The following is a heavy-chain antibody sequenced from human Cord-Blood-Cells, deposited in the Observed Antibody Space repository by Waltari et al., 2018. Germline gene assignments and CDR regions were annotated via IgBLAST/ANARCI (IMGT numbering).Heavy chain of an antibody. V-gene: IGHV4-39*01. CDR3: ERHPFSGFDWPPSLGYYFDY. CDR1: GGSISSSSYY. J-gene: IGHJ4*02. D-gene: IGHD3-9*01. Sequence: QLQLQESGPGLLKPSETLSRTCTVSGGSISSSSYYWGWIRQPPWKGLEWIGSIYYSRSTYANPSLTSRVTISVATAKTQFSLTLRSVTAADTAVYYCERHPFSGFDWPPSLGYYFDYWGQGTLVTVSS. CDR2: IYYSRST.